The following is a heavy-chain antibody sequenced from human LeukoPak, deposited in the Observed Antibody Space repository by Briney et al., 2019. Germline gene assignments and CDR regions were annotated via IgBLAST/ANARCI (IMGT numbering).Heavy chain of an antibody. CDR1: GFTFSSYA. CDR2: ISYDGSNK. Sequence: GRSLRLSCAASGFTFSSYAMHWVRQAPGKGLEWVAVISYDGSNKYYADSVKGRFTISRDNSKNTLYLQMNSLRAEDTAVYYCARPPYYDFWSGYYFSAFDIWGQGTMVTVSS. CDR3: ARPPYYDFWSGYYFSAFDI. D-gene: IGHD3-3*01. J-gene: IGHJ3*02. V-gene: IGHV3-30-3*01.